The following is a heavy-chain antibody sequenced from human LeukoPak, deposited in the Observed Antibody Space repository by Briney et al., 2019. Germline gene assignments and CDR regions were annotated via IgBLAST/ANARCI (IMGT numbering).Heavy chain of an antibody. D-gene: IGHD3-10*01. CDR1: GFTFSNAW. CDR2: IKSKTDGGTT. CDR3: TTDPSTPLLWFGELLYDY. Sequence: GGSLRPSCAASGFTFSNAWMSWVRQAPGKGLEWVGRIKSKTDGGTTDYAAPVKGRFTISRDDSKNTLYLQMNSLKTEDTAVYYCTTDPSTPLLWFGELLYDYWGQGALVTVSS. V-gene: IGHV3-15*01. J-gene: IGHJ4*02.